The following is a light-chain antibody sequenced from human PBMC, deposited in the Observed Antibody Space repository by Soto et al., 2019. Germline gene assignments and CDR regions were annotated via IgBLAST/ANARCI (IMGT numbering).Light chain of an antibody. J-gene: IGKJ5*01. CDR3: QQYGTSPPDT. CDR1: QSLTNNY. CDR2: GAS. V-gene: IGKV3-20*01. Sequence: EIVLTQSPGTLSLSPGERATLSCRASQSLTNNYLAWYQQKPGQALRLLFHGASSRAAGIPDRFSGSGSGTDFTLTISRLEPEDVAVYYCQQYGTSPPDTFGQGTRLEIK.